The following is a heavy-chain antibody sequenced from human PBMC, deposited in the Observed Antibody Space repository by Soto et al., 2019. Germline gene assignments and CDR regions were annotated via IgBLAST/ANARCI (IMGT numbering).Heavy chain of an antibody. J-gene: IGHJ4*02. CDR1: GYSFTSYW. D-gene: IGHD6-6*01. CDR2: IDPSDSYT. V-gene: IGHV5-10-1*01. Sequence: GESLKISCKGSGYSFTSYWINWVRQMPGKGLEWMGRIDPSDSYTNYSPSFQGHVTISADKSISTAYLQWSSLKASDTAIYYCARGGTSSSRFFDFWGQGTLVTVSS. CDR3: ARGGTSSSRFFDF.